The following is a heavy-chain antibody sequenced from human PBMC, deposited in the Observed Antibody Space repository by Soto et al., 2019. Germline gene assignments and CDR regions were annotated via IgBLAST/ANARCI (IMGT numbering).Heavy chain of an antibody. J-gene: IGHJ4*02. CDR1: GGTFSSYA. D-gene: IGHD6-19*01. Sequence: QVQLVQSGAEVKKPGSSVKVSCKASGGTFSSYAISWVRQAPGQGLEWMGGIIPIFGTANYAQKFQGRVTITADDSTSTAYLELSSLRSEDTAVYYCAGVYSSGWYFYYFDYWCQGTLVTVSS. CDR2: IIPIFGTA. CDR3: AGVYSSGWYFYYFDY. V-gene: IGHV1-69*01.